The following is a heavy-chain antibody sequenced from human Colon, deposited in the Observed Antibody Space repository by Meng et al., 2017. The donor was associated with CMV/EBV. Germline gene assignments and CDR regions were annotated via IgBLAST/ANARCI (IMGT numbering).Heavy chain of an antibody. J-gene: IGHJ4*02. Sequence: SVKVSCKVPGGSFSNYHINWVRQAPGQELEWMGRIIPTLDMATYAQNLQGRVTLTADKSTTTAYLELSSLRSDDTAIYYCARGENLTGDDSWGQGTLVTVSS. CDR1: GGSFSNYH. CDR2: IIPTLDMA. D-gene: IGHD1-20*01. V-gene: IGHV1-69*04. CDR3: ARGENLTGDDS.